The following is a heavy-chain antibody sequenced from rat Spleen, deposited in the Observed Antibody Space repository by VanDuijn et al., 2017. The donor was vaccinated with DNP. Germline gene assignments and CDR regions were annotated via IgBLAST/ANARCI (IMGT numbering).Heavy chain of an antibody. D-gene: IGHD1-12*01. Sequence: EVHLVESDGGLVQPGRSLKLSCAASGFTFSDYYMAWVRQAPKKGLEWVATISYDGSDTYYRDSVKGRFTISRDNAKSTLFLQMDSLRSEDTATYYCARHRTIMPYYYAMDAWGQGASVTVSS. CDR1: GFTFSDYY. CDR3: ARHRTIMPYYYAMDA. J-gene: IGHJ4*01. CDR2: ISYDGSDT. V-gene: IGHV5-7*01.